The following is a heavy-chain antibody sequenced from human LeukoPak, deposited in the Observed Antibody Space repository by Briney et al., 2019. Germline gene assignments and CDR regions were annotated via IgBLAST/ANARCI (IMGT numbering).Heavy chain of an antibody. J-gene: IGHJ4*02. CDR2: IYYSGST. V-gene: IGHV4-39*07. CDR3: ARVNYYDSSGYYSTYYFDY. Sequence: SETLSLTCTVSGGSISSSSYYWGWIRQPPGKGLEWIGSIYYSGSTYYNPSLKSRVTISVDTSKNQFSLKLSSVTAADTAVYYCARVNYYDSSGYYSTYYFDYWGQGTLVTVSS. CDR1: GGSISSSSYY. D-gene: IGHD3-22*01.